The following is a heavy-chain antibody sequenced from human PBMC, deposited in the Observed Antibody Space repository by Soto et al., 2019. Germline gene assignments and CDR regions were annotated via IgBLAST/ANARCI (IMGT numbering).Heavy chain of an antibody. D-gene: IGHD2-8*01. CDR1: GFTFSSYG. V-gene: IGHV3-30*18. CDR2: ISYDGSNK. Sequence: GGSLRLSCAASGFTFSSYGMHWVRQAPGKGLEWVAVISYDGSNKYYADSVKGRFTISRDNSKNTLYLQMNSLRAEDTAVYYCAKALSAIVLMEGSGYWGQGTLVTVSS. CDR3: AKALSAIVLMEGSGY. J-gene: IGHJ4*02.